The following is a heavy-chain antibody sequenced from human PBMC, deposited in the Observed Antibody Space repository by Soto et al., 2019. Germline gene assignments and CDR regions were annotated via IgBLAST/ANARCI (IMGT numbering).Heavy chain of an antibody. CDR3: ARRYAGNFDY. J-gene: IGHJ4*02. V-gene: IGHV4-59*01. D-gene: IGHD2-8*01. Sequence: QVQLQESGPGLVKPSETLSLTCTASGGAISSYYWSWIRQSPGKGLEWIGYIYYSGSTNYNPSLKSRVTISVDTSKNQFSLKLSSVPAADTAVYYCARRYAGNFDYWGQGTLVTVSS. CDR2: IYYSGST. CDR1: GGAISSYY.